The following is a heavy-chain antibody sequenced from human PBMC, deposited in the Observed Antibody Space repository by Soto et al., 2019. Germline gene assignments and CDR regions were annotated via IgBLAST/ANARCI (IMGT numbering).Heavy chain of an antibody. V-gene: IGHV1-69*01. J-gene: IGHJ6*02. Sequence: QVQLVQSGAEVKKPGSSVKVSCKASGGTFSSYAISWVRQAPGQGLEWMGGIIPIFGTANYAQKFQGRVTITADESTSTAYMELSSLRSEDTAVYYCARRGLAARNANNYYYGMDVWGQGTTVTVSS. D-gene: IGHD3-10*01. CDR1: GGTFSSYA. CDR2: IIPIFGTA. CDR3: ARRGLAARNANNYYYGMDV.